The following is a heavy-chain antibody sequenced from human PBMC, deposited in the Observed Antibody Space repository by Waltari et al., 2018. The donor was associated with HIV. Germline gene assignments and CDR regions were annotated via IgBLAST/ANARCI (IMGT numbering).Heavy chain of an antibody. CDR2: VFYNGDS. CDR1: SDSIINFF. D-gene: IGHD3-10*01. J-gene: IGHJ1*01. Sequence: QVRLEESGPRTVKPSDTLTLKCSIFSDSIINFFWSWVRRPPGKGLEYLGYVFYNGDSDYNPSLKSRLTMSRDTSNDWCYLNLASVSTSDTATYYCARANRTLIGSYSQFFFHDLGQGALVTVSS. CDR3: ARANRTLIGSYSQFFFHD. V-gene: IGHV4-59*07.